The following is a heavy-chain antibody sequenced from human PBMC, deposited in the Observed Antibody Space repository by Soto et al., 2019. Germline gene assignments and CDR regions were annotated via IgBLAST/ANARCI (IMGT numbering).Heavy chain of an antibody. V-gene: IGHV1-2*04. CDR1: GYTFTGYY. CDR3: ARGILGPSSWLIRPLSYYYYGMDV. Sequence: ASVKVSCKASGYTFTGYYMHWVRQAPGQGLEWMGWINPNSGGTNYAQKFQGWVTMTRDTSISTAYMELSRLRSDDTAVYYCARGILGPSSWLIRPLSYYYYGMDVWGQGTTVTVPS. D-gene: IGHD6-19*01. CDR2: INPNSGGT. J-gene: IGHJ6*02.